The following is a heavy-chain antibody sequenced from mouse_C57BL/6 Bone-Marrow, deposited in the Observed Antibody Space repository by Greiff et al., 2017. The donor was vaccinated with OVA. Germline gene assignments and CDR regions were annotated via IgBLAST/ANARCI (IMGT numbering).Heavy chain of an antibody. CDR2: IYPGNSDT. V-gene: IGHV1-5*01. D-gene: IGHD1-1*01. J-gene: IGHJ1*03. CDR1: GYTFTSYW. CDR3: TRWGNYYGSRSYWYFDV. Sequence: EVKLHESGTVLARPGASVKMSCKTSGYTFTSYWMHWVKQRPGQGLEWIGAIYPGNSDTSYNQKFKGKAKLTAVTSASTAYMELSSLTNEDSAVYYCTRWGNYYGSRSYWYFDVWGTGTTVTVSS.